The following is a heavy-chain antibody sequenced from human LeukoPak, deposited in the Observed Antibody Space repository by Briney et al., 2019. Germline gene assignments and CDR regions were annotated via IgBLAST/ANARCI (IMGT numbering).Heavy chain of an antibody. D-gene: IGHD3-9*01. CDR3: ARDGGDKTAYYGDQFDC. CDR2: ITVYNGNT. J-gene: IGHJ4*02. Sequence: GASVKVSCKASGYSFTAYGIAWVRQAPGQGLEWMGWITVYNGNTNYAQKFQDRVTMTTDTPTSTAYMELRSLRSDDTAVYYCARDGGDKTAYYGDQFDCWGQGTLVTVSS. V-gene: IGHV1-18*01. CDR1: GYSFTAYG.